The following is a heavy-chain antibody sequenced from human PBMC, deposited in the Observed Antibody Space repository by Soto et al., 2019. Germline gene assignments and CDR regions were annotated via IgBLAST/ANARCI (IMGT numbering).Heavy chain of an antibody. CDR3: ARVNPGYSYVNY. D-gene: IGHD5-18*01. J-gene: IGHJ4*02. CDR2: INSDGSTT. V-gene: IGHV3-74*01. Sequence: EVQLVESGGGLVQPGGSLRLSCAASGFTFSSYWMLWVRQAPGKGLVWVSRINSDGSTTSYADSVKGRFTISRDNAKNTLYLQMNSLRAEDTAVYYCARVNPGYSYVNYWGQGTLVTVYS. CDR1: GFTFSSYW.